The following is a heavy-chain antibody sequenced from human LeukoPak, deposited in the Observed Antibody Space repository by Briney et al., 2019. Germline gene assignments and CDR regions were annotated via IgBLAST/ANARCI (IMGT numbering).Heavy chain of an antibody. CDR1: GFTFSSYA. J-gene: IGHJ4*02. CDR3: AKYLARYYFDY. Sequence: GGSLRLSCAASGFTFSSYAMSSVRQAPGKGLEWVSVVSGSGGSTYHADSVKGRFTISRDNSKNTLYLQMNSLRAEDTAVYYCAKYLARYYFDYWGQGTLVTVSS. CDR2: VSGSGGST. V-gene: IGHV3-23*01. D-gene: IGHD3-16*01.